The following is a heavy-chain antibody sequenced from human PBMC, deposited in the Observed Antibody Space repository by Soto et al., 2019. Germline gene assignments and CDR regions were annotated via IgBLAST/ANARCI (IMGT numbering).Heavy chain of an antibody. J-gene: IGHJ4*02. V-gene: IGHV3-23*01. CDR2: ISGSGGST. CDR1: QFKCGSYG. CDR3: ASGRYDSSGYFDY. D-gene: IGHD3-22*01. Sequence: LRWAAAQFKCGSYGMRWVRQTPGKGLEWVSAISGSGGSTYYADSVKGRFTISRDNSKNTLYLQMNSLRAEDTAMFYCASGRYDSSGYFDYWGQGIFVSVPS.